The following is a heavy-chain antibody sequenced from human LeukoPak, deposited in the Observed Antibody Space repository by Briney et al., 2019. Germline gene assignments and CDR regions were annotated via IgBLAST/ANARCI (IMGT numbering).Heavy chain of an antibody. Sequence: SETLSLTCAVYGESFSGYFWNWIRQPPGKGLEWIGEINHSGSTNYNPSLKSRVTISVDTSKNQFSLKLSSVTAADTAMYYCARGPVLLWFAKDYWGQGTLVTVSS. CDR3: ARGPVLLWFAKDY. D-gene: IGHD3-10*01. V-gene: IGHV4-34*01. CDR2: INHSGST. CDR1: GESFSGYF. J-gene: IGHJ4*02.